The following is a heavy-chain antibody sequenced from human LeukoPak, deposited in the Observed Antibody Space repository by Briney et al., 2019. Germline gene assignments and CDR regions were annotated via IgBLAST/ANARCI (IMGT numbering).Heavy chain of an antibody. Sequence: GGSLRLSWAASGFTFRSYAMHWVRQAPGKGLEWGAVISSDGSDKFYADSVKGRFTISRDNSKNTLYLQMNSLRAEDTAVYYCAKDPYSSSSGYFDYWGQGTLVTVSS. CDR2: ISSDGSDK. V-gene: IGHV3-30*18. CDR3: AKDPYSSSSGYFDY. J-gene: IGHJ4*02. D-gene: IGHD6-6*01. CDR1: GFTFRSYA.